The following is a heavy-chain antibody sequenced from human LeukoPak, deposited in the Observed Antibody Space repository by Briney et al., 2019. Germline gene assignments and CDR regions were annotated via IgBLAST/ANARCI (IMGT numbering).Heavy chain of an antibody. Sequence: SETLSLTCAVSGGSISSYYWSWIRQPPGKGLEWIGYIYYSGSTNYNPSLKSRVTISVDTSKNQFSLKLSSVTAADTAVYYCARKDGYNSYYFDYWGQGTLVTVSS. J-gene: IGHJ4*02. CDR1: GGSISSYY. D-gene: IGHD5-24*01. V-gene: IGHV4-59*01. CDR2: IYYSGST. CDR3: ARKDGYNSYYFDY.